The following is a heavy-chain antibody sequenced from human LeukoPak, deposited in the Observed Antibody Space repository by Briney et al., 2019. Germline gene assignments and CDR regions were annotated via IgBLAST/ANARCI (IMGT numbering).Heavy chain of an antibody. D-gene: IGHD2-15*01. J-gene: IGHJ4*02. Sequence: GASVKVSCKTSGYSFINYSITWVRQAPGQGLEWMGWVSAYADNTNYVQKFQGRVSMTTDTSTNTAYMELRSLRPDDTAVYYCARDCIGCHGFDFWGQGTLVTVSS. CDR1: GYSFINYS. CDR3: ARDCIGCHGFDF. V-gene: IGHV1-18*01. CDR2: VSAYADNT.